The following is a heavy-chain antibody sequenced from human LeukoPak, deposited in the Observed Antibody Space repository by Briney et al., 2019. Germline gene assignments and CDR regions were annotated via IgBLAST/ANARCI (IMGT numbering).Heavy chain of an antibody. CDR1: GYTFTGYQ. CDR3: ARDYYGSGSYSTDY. CDR2: INPNSGAT. J-gene: IGHJ4*02. V-gene: IGHV1-2*02. D-gene: IGHD3-10*01. Sequence: GASVKVSCKASGYTFTGYQMYWVRQAPGQGLEWMGWINPNSGATNYAQEFQGRVTMTRDTSIGTAYMELSRLRSDDTAVYYCARDYYGSGSYSTDYWGQGTLVAVSS.